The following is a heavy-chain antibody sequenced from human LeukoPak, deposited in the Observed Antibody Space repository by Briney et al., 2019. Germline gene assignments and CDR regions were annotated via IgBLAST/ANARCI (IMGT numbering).Heavy chain of an antibody. Sequence: GRSLRLSCAASGFTFSSYAMHWVRQAPGKGLEYVSAISDSGGSTYYADSVKGRFTISRDNSKNTLYLQMSSLRAEDTAVYFCVRGYSFGPYGMDVWGQGTTVTVSS. J-gene: IGHJ6*02. CDR2: ISDSGGST. D-gene: IGHD2-15*01. CDR1: GFTFSSYA. CDR3: VRGYSFGPYGMDV. V-gene: IGHV3-64D*09.